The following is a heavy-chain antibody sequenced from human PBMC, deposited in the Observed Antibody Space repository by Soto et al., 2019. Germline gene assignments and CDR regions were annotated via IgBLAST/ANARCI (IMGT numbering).Heavy chain of an antibody. Sequence: GGSLSLSCAASGFTFSSYGMHWVRQAPGKGLEWVAVISYDGSNKYYADSVKGRFTISRDNSKNTLYLQMNSLRAEDTAVYYCAKDVVLRYFDPEGVLDYWGQGTLVTVSS. V-gene: IGHV3-30*18. D-gene: IGHD3-9*01. J-gene: IGHJ4*02. CDR1: GFTFSSYG. CDR2: ISYDGSNK. CDR3: AKDVVLRYFDPEGVLDY.